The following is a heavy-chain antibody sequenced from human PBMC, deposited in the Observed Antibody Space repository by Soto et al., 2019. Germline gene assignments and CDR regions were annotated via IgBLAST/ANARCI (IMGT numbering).Heavy chain of an antibody. Sequence: GESLKISCKGSGYSFTSYWIGWVRQMPGKGLEWMGIIYPGDSDTRYSPSFQGQVTISADKSISTAYLQWSSLKGSDTAMYYCARQEGLEYCGGDCYSFYAFDIWGQGTMVTVSS. V-gene: IGHV5-51*01. J-gene: IGHJ3*02. CDR1: GYSFTSYW. CDR3: ARQEGLEYCGGDCYSFYAFDI. D-gene: IGHD2-21*02. CDR2: IYPGDSDT.